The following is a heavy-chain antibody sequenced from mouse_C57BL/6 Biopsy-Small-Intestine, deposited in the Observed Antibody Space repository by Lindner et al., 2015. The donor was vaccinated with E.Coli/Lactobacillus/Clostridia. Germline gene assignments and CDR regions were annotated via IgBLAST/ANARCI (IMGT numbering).Heavy chain of an antibody. CDR3: ARGDYGDY. V-gene: IGHV1-20*02. CDR2: ISANTGNT. J-gene: IGHJ4*01. D-gene: IGHD1-1*01. Sequence: SVKVSCKTSGFTFTTYGFTWVRQAPGEGLEWMGWISANTGNTKSAQKFQGRFTMSIDTSATTAHMELRNLESDDTAIYYCARGDYGDYWGQGTRVTVSS. CDR1: GFTFTTYG.